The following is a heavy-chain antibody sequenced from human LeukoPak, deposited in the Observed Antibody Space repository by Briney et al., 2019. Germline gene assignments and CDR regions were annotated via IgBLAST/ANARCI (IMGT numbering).Heavy chain of an antibody. CDR2: ISDSGGNT. CDR1: GFTFSSYA. Sequence: GGSLRLSCAASGFTFSSYAMSWVRQAPGKGLEWVSGISDSGGNTYYAASVKGRFTISRDNSKTTLYLQMNSLRGEDTAVYYCAKERGGTFNDDFDYWGQGTLVTVS. J-gene: IGHJ4*02. CDR3: AKERGGTFNDDFDY. D-gene: IGHD1-1*01. V-gene: IGHV3-23*01.